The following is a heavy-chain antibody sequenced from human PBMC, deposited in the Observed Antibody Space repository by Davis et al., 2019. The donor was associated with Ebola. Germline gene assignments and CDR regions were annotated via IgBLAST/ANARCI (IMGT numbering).Heavy chain of an antibody. CDR1: GFTVSSNY. CDR3: ARGGRQWELLWAAGMDV. CDR2: IYSDGST. V-gene: IGHV3-53*01. J-gene: IGHJ6*04. D-gene: IGHD1-26*01. Sequence: GESLKISCAASGFTVSSNYMSWVRQAPGKGLEWVSVIYSDGSTYYADSVKGRFTISRDNSKNTLSLQMNSLRAEDTAVYYCARGGRQWELLWAAGMDVWGKGTTVTVSS.